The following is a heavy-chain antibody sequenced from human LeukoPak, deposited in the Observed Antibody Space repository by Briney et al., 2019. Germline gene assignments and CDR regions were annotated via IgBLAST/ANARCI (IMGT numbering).Heavy chain of an antibody. CDR2: IIPIFGAA. CDR3: ARYYSGWYYFDY. J-gene: IGHJ4*02. D-gene: IGHD6-19*01. Sequence: SVKVSCKASGGTFSSYAISWVRQAPGQGLEWMGGIIPIFGAANYAQKFQGRVTITADESTSTAYMELSSLRSEDTAVYYCARYYSGWYYFDYWGQGTLVTVSS. V-gene: IGHV1-69*13. CDR1: GGTFSSYA.